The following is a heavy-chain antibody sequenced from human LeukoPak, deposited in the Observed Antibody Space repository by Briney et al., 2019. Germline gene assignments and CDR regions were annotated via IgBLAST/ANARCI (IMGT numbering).Heavy chain of an antibody. D-gene: IGHD2-21*01. CDR3: AKDLWIPGGMDV. J-gene: IGHJ6*02. CDR2: IKEDGTET. V-gene: IGHV3-7*03. Sequence: GGSLRLSCAASGFMFSSNWMSWVRLAPGKGLEWVANIKEDGTETYYVDSVKGRFTISRDNAKNSLYLQMNSLRVEDTAVYYCAKDLWIPGGMDVWGQGTTVTVSS. CDR1: GFMFSSNW.